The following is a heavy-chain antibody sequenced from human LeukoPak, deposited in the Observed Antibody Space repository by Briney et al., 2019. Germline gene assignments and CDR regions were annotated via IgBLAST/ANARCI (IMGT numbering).Heavy chain of an antibody. V-gene: IGHV3-20*04. CDR3: ARDQAKGFDY. CDR1: GFTFDDYG. Sequence: PGGSLRLSRAASGFTFDDYGMSWVRRAPGKGLEWVSGINWNGGSTGYADSVKGRFTISRDNAKNSLYLQMNSLRAEDTALYYCARDQAKGFDYWGQGTLVTVSS. CDR2: INWNGGST. J-gene: IGHJ4*02.